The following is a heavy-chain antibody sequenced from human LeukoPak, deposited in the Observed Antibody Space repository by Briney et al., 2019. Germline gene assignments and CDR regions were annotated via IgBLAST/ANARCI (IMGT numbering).Heavy chain of an antibody. CDR3: TRDGYRGYDPYYFDY. CDR2: IRSKAYGGTT. D-gene: IGHD5-12*01. CDR1: GFTFSSYA. J-gene: IGHJ4*02. V-gene: IGHV3-49*04. Sequence: GGSLRLSCAASGFTFSSYAMSWVRQAPRKGLEWVGFIRSKAYGGTTEYAASVKGRFTISRDDSKSIAYLQMNSLKTEDTAVYYCTRDGYRGYDPYYFDYWGQGTLVTVSS.